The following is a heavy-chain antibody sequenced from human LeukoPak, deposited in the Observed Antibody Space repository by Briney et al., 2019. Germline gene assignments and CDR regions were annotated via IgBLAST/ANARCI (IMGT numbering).Heavy chain of an antibody. Sequence: GGSLRLSCAASGFTFNNYGMQWFRQTPGKGLEWVTVISHDGSVKHYADSVKGRFTISRDTSKNTVYLQMNSLRPEDTAVYYCAKEGTTYSSTWFDSWGQGTLVTVSS. CDR1: GFTFNNYG. V-gene: IGHV3-30*18. CDR3: AKEGTTYSSTWFDS. J-gene: IGHJ5*01. D-gene: IGHD6-19*01. CDR2: ISHDGSVK.